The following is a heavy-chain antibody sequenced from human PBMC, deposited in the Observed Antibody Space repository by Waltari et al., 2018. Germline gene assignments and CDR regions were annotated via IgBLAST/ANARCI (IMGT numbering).Heavy chain of an antibody. J-gene: IGHJ4*02. CDR2: FDPYDGET. CDR1: GYTLTELS. CDR3: ATERNYYYGSGSYYKVFDY. Sequence: QVQLVQSGAEVKKPGASVKVSCKVSGYTLTELSMHWVRQAPGKGLEWRGAFDPYDGETNYAQKSQGRGPMTEDTSTDTAYMELSSLRSEDTALYYCATERNYYYGSGSYYKVFDYWGQGTLVTVSS. V-gene: IGHV1-24*01. D-gene: IGHD3-10*01.